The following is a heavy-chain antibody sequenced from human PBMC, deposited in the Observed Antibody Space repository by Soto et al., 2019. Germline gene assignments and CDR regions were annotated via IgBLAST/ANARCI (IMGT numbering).Heavy chain of an antibody. CDR2: IYYSGST. J-gene: IGHJ5*02. CDR3: ARAGDSSSWYGGGWFDP. D-gene: IGHD6-13*01. CDR1: GGSISSGDYY. Sequence: QVQLQESGPGLVKPSQTLSLTCTVSGGSISSGDYYWSWIRQPPGKGLEWIGYIYYSGSTYYNPSLQSRVTISVDTSKNQFSLKLSSVTAADTAVYYCARAGDSSSWYGGGWFDPWGQGNLVTVSS. V-gene: IGHV4-30-4*01.